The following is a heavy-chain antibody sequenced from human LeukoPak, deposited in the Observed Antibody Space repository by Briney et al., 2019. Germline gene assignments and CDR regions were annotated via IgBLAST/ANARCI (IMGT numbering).Heavy chain of an antibody. CDR1: GYTFTSYG. J-gene: IGHJ5*02. D-gene: IGHD2-15*01. V-gene: IGHV1-18*01. Sequence: ASVKVSCKASGYTFTSYGITWVRQAPGQGLEWMGWISAYNGNTNYAQKLQCRVTMTADTSTSTAYMELRSLRSDDTAVYYCARDVVAATLCWFDPWGQGTLVTVSS. CDR3: ARDVVAATLCWFDP. CDR2: ISAYNGNT.